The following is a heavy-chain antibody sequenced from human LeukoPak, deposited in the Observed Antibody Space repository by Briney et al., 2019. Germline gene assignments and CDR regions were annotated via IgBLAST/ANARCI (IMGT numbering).Heavy chain of an antibody. CDR2: INHTGST. CDR3: ARGPRPVDH. CDR1: GASFSNYY. V-gene: IGHV4-34*01. J-gene: IGHJ4*02. Sequence: SETLSLTCVVYGASFSNYYWSWIRQPPGKGLEWIGEINHTGSTNYNPSLKSRVTISVDMSKNQFSLKVTSMTAADTAVYYCARGPRPVDHWGQGTLVTVSS.